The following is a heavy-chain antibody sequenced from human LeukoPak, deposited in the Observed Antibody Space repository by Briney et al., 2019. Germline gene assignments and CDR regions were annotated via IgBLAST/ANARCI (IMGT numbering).Heavy chain of an antibody. Sequence: ASVKVSCKASGYTFTSYAMIWVRQAPGQGLEWMGWINTDTGNPTYAPGFTGRFVFSLGTSVSTAYLQISSLKAEDTAVYYCARAVGYCYSTSCYQAYWGQGTLVTVSS. J-gene: IGHJ4*02. CDR1: GYTFTSYA. D-gene: IGHD2-2*03. CDR2: INTDTGNP. CDR3: ARAVGYCYSTSCYQAY. V-gene: IGHV7-4-1*02.